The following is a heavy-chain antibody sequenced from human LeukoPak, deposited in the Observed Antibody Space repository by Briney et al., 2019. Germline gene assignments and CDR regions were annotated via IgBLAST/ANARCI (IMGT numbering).Heavy chain of an antibody. Sequence: SVKVSCKASGGTFSSYAISWVRQAPGQGLEWMGGIITIFGTANYAQKFQGRVTITADESTSTAYMELSSLRSEDTAVYYCARDSVAAAGPMDYYYGMDVWGQGTTVTVSS. J-gene: IGHJ6*02. CDR3: ARDSVAAAGPMDYYYGMDV. V-gene: IGHV1-69*13. CDR2: IITIFGTA. CDR1: GGTFSSYA. D-gene: IGHD6-13*01.